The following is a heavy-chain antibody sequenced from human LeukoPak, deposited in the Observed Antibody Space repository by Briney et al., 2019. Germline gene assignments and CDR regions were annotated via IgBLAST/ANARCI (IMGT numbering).Heavy chain of an antibody. J-gene: IGHJ4*02. Sequence: PGGSLRLSCAASGFTFSSYAMSWVRQAPGKGLEWVSAISGSGGSTYYADSVKGRFTIFRDNAKNSLYLQMNSLRAEDTAVYYCARDFGEAAGHPLDYWGQGTLVTVSS. CDR1: GFTFSSYA. V-gene: IGHV3-23*01. D-gene: IGHD6-13*01. CDR3: ARDFGEAAGHPLDY. CDR2: ISGSGGST.